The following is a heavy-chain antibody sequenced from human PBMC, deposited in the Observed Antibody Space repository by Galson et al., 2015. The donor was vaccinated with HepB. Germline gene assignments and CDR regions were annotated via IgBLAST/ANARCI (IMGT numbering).Heavy chain of an antibody. CDR2: ISYDGSNK. CDR3: AKDEGGYGDSEGAFDI. V-gene: IGHV3-30*18. CDR1: GFTFSSYG. Sequence: SLRLSCAASGFTFSSYGMHWVRQAPGKGLEWVAVISYDGSNKYYAGSVKGRFTISRDNSKNTLYLQMNSLRAEDTAVYYCAKDEGGYGDSEGAFDIWGQGTMVTVSS. J-gene: IGHJ3*02. D-gene: IGHD4-17*01.